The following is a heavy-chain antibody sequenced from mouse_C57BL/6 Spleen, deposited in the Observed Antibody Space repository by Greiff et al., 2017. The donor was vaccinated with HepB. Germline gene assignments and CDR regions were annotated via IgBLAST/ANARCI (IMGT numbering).Heavy chain of an antibody. Sequence: QVQLKESGPGILQSSQTLSLTCSFSGFSLSTSGMGVSWIRQPSGKGLEWLAHIYWDDDKRYNPSLKSRLTISKDTSRNQVFLKITSVDTADTATYYCARREYDYDVGDGYAMDYWGQGTSVTVSS. CDR3: ARREYDYDVGDGYAMDY. CDR1: GFSLSTSGMG. J-gene: IGHJ4*01. D-gene: IGHD2-4*01. CDR2: IYWDDDK. V-gene: IGHV8-12*01.